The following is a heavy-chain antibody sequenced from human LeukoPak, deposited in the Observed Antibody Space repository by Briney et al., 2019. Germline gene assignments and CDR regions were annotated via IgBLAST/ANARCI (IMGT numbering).Heavy chain of an antibody. J-gene: IGHJ4*02. D-gene: IGHD3-3*01. Sequence: PGGSLRLSCAASGFTFDDYAMHWVRQAPGKGLEWVSLISGGGGSTYYAYSVKGRFTISRDNSKNTLYLQMNSLRAEDTAVYYCAKNHLEWLLFAFGYWGQGTLVTVSS. V-gene: IGHV3-43*02. CDR1: GFTFDDYA. CDR3: AKNHLEWLLFAFGY. CDR2: ISGGGGST.